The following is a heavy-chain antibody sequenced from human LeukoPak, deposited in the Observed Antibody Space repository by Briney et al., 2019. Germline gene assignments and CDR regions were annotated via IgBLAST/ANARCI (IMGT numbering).Heavy chain of an antibody. D-gene: IGHD2-2*01. CDR3: AGDTLVAAAPDI. Sequence: SQTLSLTCAVSGGSISSGGYSWSWIRQPPGKGLEWIGYIYHSGSTYYNPSLKSRVTISVDTSKNQFSLKLSSVTAADTAVYYCAGDTLVAAAPDIWGQGTMVTVSS. J-gene: IGHJ3*02. V-gene: IGHV4-30-2*01. CDR2: IYHSGST. CDR1: GGSISSGGYS.